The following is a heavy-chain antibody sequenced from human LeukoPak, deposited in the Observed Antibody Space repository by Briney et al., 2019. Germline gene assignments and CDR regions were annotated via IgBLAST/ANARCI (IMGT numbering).Heavy chain of an antibody. CDR3: AREGYCSSTSCPQSRNY. Sequence: GGSLRLSCAASGFTFSSYSMNWVRQAPGKGLEWVSSISSSSSYIYYADSVKGRFTISRDNAKNSLYLQMNSLRAEDTAVYYCAREGYCSSTSCPQSRNYWGQGTLVTVSS. CDR1: GFTFSSYS. D-gene: IGHD2-2*01. CDR2: ISSSSSYI. J-gene: IGHJ4*02. V-gene: IGHV3-21*01.